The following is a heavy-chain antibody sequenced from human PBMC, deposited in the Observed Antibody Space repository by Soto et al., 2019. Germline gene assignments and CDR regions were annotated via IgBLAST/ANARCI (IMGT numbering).Heavy chain of an antibody. V-gene: IGHV3-33*01. CDR2: IWYDGSKE. CDR3: ARERRFLEWSVSYGMDV. J-gene: IGHJ6*02. D-gene: IGHD3-3*01. Sequence: QVQLVESGGGVVQPGRSLRLSCAASGFTFSDYGMHWVRQAPGKGLEWVAMIWYDGSKENYADSVKGRFTISRDNAKSTLYLQMNSLRAEDTAVYYCARERRFLEWSVSYGMDVWGQGTTVTVSS. CDR1: GFTFSDYG.